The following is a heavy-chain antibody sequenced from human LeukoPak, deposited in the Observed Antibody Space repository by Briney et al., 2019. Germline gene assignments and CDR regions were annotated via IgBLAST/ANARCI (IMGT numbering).Heavy chain of an antibody. CDR3: AKDLVSDGSSGFDY. Sequence: GGSLRLSCAASGLTFSSYAMSWVRQAPGKGLEWVSAISGSGGSTYYADSVKGRFTISRDNSKNTLYLQMNSLRAEDTAVYYCAKDLVSDGSSGFDYWGQGTLVTVSS. CDR1: GLTFSSYA. CDR2: ISGSGGST. J-gene: IGHJ4*02. D-gene: IGHD3-10*01. V-gene: IGHV3-23*01.